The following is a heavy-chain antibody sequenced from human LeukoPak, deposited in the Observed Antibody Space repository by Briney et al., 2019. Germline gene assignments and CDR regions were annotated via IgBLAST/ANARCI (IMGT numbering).Heavy chain of an antibody. CDR3: ARGLQVGNTGYYFDY. D-gene: IGHD1-26*01. Sequence: SETLSLTCTVSGGSISSYYWSWIRQPPRKGLEWIGYIYYSGSTSYNPSLKSRVTISVDTSKNQFSLKLNSVTAADTAVYYCARGLQVGNTGYYFDYWGQGTLVTVSS. V-gene: IGHV4-59*01. CDR2: IYYSGST. J-gene: IGHJ4*02. CDR1: GGSISSYY.